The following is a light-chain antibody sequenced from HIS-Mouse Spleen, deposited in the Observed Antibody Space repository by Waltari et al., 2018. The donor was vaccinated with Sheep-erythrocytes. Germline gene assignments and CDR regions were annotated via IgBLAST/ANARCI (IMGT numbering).Light chain of an antibody. J-gene: IGLJ3*02. Sequence: QSALTQPASVSGSPGQSITISCTGTSSDVGSYNLVSWFQHHPGKAPKLMIYEGSKPPAGVSNGCPGSKSCNTASLTISGLQAEDDADYYCCSYAGSSTWVFGGGTQLTVL. CDR2: EGS. CDR3: CSYAGSSTWV. V-gene: IGLV2-23*01. CDR1: SSDVGSYNL.